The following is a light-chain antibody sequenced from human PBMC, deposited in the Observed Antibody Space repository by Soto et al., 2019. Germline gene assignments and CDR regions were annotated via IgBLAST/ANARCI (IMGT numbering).Light chain of an antibody. J-gene: IGKJ3*01. CDR3: QQYYSTPLT. CDR1: QSVLYSSNNKNY. CDR2: WAS. Sequence: DSVMTQSPASLAVSLGERATINCKSSQSVLYSSNNKNYLAWYQQKPGQPPKLLIYWASTRKSGVPDRFSGSGSGTDFTLTISSLQAEDVAVYYCQQYYSTPLTFGPGTNVDI. V-gene: IGKV4-1*01.